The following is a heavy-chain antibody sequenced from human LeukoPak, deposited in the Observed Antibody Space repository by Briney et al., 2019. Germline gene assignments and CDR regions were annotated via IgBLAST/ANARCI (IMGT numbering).Heavy chain of an antibody. Sequence: GGSLRLSCAASGFTFSSYAMSWVRQAPGKGLEWVSAISGSGGSTYHADSVKGRFTISRDNSKNTLYLQMNSLRAEDTAVYYCAKDQTGELWPIFDYWGQGTLVTVSS. CDR2: ISGSGGST. CDR3: AKDQTGELWPIFDY. D-gene: IGHD3-16*01. V-gene: IGHV3-23*01. CDR1: GFTFSSYA. J-gene: IGHJ4*02.